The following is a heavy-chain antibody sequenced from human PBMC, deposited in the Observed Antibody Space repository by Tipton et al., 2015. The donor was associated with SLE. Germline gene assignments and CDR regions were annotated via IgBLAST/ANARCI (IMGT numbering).Heavy chain of an antibody. CDR1: GGSISSSYSY. CDR2: IYYSGST. D-gene: IGHD2-15*01. V-gene: IGHV4-39*07. CDR3: ARGLRSGGSSRWFDP. Sequence: TLSLTCIVSGGSISSSYSYWGWIRQPPGKGLEWIGSIYYSGSTYYNQSLNSQVTISVDTSKNQFSLELSSVTAADTAVYYCARGLRSGGSSRWFDPWGQGTLVTVSS. J-gene: IGHJ5*02.